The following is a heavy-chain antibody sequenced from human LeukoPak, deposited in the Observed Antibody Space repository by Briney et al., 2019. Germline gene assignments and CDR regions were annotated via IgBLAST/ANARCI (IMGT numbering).Heavy chain of an antibody. Sequence: SVKVSCKASGGTFSSYAISWVRQAPGQGLEWMGGIITIFGTANYAQKFQGRVTITADESTSTAYMELSSLRSEDTAVYYCARSADYGGNSNYFDYWGQGTLVTVSS. CDR2: IITIFGTA. CDR3: ARSADYGGNSNYFDY. CDR1: GGTFSSYA. J-gene: IGHJ4*02. V-gene: IGHV1-69*01. D-gene: IGHD4-23*01.